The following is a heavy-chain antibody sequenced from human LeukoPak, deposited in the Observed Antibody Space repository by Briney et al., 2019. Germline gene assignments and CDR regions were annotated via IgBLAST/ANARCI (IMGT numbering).Heavy chain of an antibody. CDR1: GFTFNNYA. CDR3: AKDGIGGIYYDSSGYFDY. V-gene: IGHV3-23*01. CDR2: ISGSGGST. D-gene: IGHD3-22*01. J-gene: IGHJ4*02. Sequence: PGGSLRLSCAASGFTFNNYAMSWVRQAPGKGLEWVSAISGSGGSTYYADPLKGRFTISRVNSKNTLYLQMNSLRAEDTALYYCAKDGIGGIYYDSSGYFDYWGQGTLVTVSS.